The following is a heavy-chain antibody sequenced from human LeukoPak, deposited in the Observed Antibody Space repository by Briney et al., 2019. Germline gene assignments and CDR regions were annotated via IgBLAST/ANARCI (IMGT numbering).Heavy chain of an antibody. Sequence: GGSLRLSCVVSGFTVSNNYMSWVRQAPGKGLEWLSVIYTGGATYYADSVKGRFTISRDISKNTVYLQMNSLRAEDTAVYYCASEGDWGQGTLVTVSS. CDR3: ASEGD. V-gene: IGHV3-66*02. CDR2: IYTGGAT. D-gene: IGHD3-16*01. CDR1: GFTVSNNY. J-gene: IGHJ1*01.